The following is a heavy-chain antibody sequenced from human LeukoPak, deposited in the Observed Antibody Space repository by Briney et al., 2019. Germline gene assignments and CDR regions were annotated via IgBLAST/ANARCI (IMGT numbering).Heavy chain of an antibody. V-gene: IGHV1-69*13. CDR3: ARDSSVTNYYYYYMDV. Sequence: VASVKVSCKASGGTFSSYAISWVRQAPGQGLEWMGGIIPIFGTANYAQKFQGRVTITADESTSTAYMELSSLRSEDTAVYYCARDSSVTNYYYYYMDVWGKGTTVTVSS. CDR2: IIPIFGTA. D-gene: IGHD4-11*01. J-gene: IGHJ6*03. CDR1: GGTFSSYA.